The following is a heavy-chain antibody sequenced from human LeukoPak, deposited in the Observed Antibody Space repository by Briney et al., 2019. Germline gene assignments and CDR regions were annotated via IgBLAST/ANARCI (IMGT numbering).Heavy chain of an antibody. CDR3: ALRPYCGGDCYPSYYYYYMDV. CDR1: GGTFSSYA. V-gene: IGHV1-69*05. Sequence: SVKVSCKASGGTFSSYAISGVRQAPGQGLEWMGGIIPIFGTANYAQKFQGRVTITTDESTSTAYMELSSLRSEDTAVYYCALRPYCGGDCYPSYYYYYMDVWGKGTTVTVSS. D-gene: IGHD2-21*02. J-gene: IGHJ6*03. CDR2: IIPIFGTA.